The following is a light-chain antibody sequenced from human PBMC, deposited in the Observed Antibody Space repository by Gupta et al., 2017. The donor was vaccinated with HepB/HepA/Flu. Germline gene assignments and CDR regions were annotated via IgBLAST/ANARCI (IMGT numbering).Light chain of an antibody. J-gene: IGKJ1*01. CDR1: QGIRND. CDR3: LQNEKYPRT. V-gene: IGKV1-6*01. CDR2: DAS. Sequence: IHMTHSPSSLSASVGDRVTITCRASQGIRNDLGWYQQKPGKAPKLLIYDASSLQSGFPLRFSGSRSGTDFTLTISSLQPEDFATYYCLQNEKYPRTFGEGTKVEIK.